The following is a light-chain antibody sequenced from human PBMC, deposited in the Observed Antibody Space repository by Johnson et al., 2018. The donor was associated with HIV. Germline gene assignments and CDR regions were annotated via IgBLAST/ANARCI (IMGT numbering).Light chain of an antibody. CDR2: END. CDR3: GIWDASLSPLYV. V-gene: IGLV1-51*02. CDR1: SSNIGSNY. J-gene: IGLJ1*01. Sequence: QSVLTQPPSVSAAPGQKVTISCSGSSSNIGSNYVSWYQQLPGTAPRLLIYENDKRPSGIPDRFSGSKSGPSATLGITGLQPGDEADYYCGIWDASLSPLYVFGTGTTITVL.